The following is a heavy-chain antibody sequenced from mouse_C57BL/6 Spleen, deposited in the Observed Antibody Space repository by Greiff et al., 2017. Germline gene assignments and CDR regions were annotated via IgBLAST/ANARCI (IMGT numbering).Heavy chain of an antibody. CDR3: ARAGRQLSFDY. CDR1: GYTFTSYW. CDR2: IDPSDSYT. V-gene: IGHV1-69*01. J-gene: IGHJ2*01. D-gene: IGHD3-2*02. Sequence: QVHVKQPGAELVMPGASVKLSCKASGYTFTSYWMHWVKQRPGQGLEWIGEIDPSDSYTNYNQKFKGKSTLTVDKSSSTAYMQLSSLTSEDSAVYYCARAGRQLSFDYWGQGTTLTVSS.